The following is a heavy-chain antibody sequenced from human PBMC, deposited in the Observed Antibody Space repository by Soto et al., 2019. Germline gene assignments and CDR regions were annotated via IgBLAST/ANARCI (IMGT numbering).Heavy chain of an antibody. CDR3: ASTQQQKNWFDP. CDR1: GGSFNGYY. Sequence: PSETLSLTCAVYGGSFNGYYWSWIRQPPGKGLEWIGEINHSGSTNYNPSLKSRVTISVDTSKNQFSLKLSSATAADTAVYYCASTQQQKNWFDPWGQGTLVTVS. D-gene: IGHD6-13*01. V-gene: IGHV4-34*01. J-gene: IGHJ5*02. CDR2: INHSGST.